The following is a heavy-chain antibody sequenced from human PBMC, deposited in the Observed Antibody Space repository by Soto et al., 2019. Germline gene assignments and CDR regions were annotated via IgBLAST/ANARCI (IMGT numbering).Heavy chain of an antibody. D-gene: IGHD3-3*01. CDR2: INPNSGGT. Sequence: GASVKVSCKASGYTFTGYYMHWVRQAPGQGLEWMGWINPNSGGTNYAQKFQDRVTMTRDTSISTAYMELSRLRSDDTAVYYCARDDPKAEWLLLGAWFDPWGQGTLVTVSS. CDR1: GYTFTGYY. J-gene: IGHJ5*02. V-gene: IGHV1-2*02. CDR3: ARDDPKAEWLLLGAWFDP.